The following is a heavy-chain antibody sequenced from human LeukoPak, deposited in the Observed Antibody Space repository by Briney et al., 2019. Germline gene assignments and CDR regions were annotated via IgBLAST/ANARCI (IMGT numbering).Heavy chain of an antibody. D-gene: IGHD3-3*01. CDR1: GGSISSYY. V-gene: IGHV4-59*01. Sequence: SETLSLTCTVSGGSISSYYWSWIRQPPGKGLEWIGYIYYSGSTNYNPSLKSRVTISVDTSKNQFSLKLSSVTAADTAVYYCARAPRPSWSGYSPDAFDIWGQGTMVTVSS. CDR2: IYYSGST. CDR3: ARAPRPSWSGYSPDAFDI. J-gene: IGHJ3*02.